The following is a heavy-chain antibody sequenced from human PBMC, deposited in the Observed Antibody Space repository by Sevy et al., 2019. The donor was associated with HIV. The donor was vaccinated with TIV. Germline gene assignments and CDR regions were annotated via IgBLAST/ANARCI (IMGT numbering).Heavy chain of an antibody. CDR2: INHSGST. D-gene: IGHD1-26*01. Sequence: SETLSLTCAVYGGSFSGYYWSWIRQPPGKGLEWIGEINHSGSTNYNPSLKSRVTITVDTSKNQFSLKLSSVTAADTAVYYCAGRVGATKADWFDPWGQGTLVTVSS. CDR1: GGSFSGYY. J-gene: IGHJ5*02. V-gene: IGHV4-34*01. CDR3: AGRVGATKADWFDP.